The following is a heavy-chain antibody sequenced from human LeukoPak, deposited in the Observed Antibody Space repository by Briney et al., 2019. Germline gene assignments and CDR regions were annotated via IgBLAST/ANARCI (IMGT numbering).Heavy chain of an antibody. CDR2: MYNSGST. J-gene: IGHJ4*02. Sequence: SETLSLTCTVSGGSISSDYWSWIRQPAGKGLEWIGYMYNSGSTNYNLSLKSRVTISVDTSKNQFSLKLRSVTAADTAVYYCARAGQYYDILTSYTTPSSIDYWGRGTLVTVSS. CDR1: GGSISSDY. V-gene: IGHV4-59*01. D-gene: IGHD3-9*01. CDR3: ARAGQYYDILTSYTTPSSIDY.